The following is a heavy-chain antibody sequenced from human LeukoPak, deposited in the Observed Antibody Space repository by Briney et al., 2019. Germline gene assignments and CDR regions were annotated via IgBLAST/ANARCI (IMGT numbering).Heavy chain of an antibody. CDR2: IYSDDSDT. V-gene: IGHV5-51*01. D-gene: IGHD6-19*01. CDR1: GYSFTSYW. Sequence: GESLKISWKGSGYSFTSYWHGWVRPRPGEGAGWGGIIYSDDSDTRYSPSFQGQVPISADKSISTAYLQWSSLKASDTAMYYCARSIAVAGTNFDYWGQGTLVTVSS. CDR3: ARSIAVAGTNFDY. J-gene: IGHJ4*02.